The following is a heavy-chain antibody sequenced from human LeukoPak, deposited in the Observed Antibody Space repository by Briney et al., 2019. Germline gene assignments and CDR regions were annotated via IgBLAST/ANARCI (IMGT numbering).Heavy chain of an antibody. CDR3: ARARSNTRYYYYYMDV. J-gene: IGHJ6*03. Sequence: ASVKVSCKASGYTFTGYYMHWVRQAPGQGLEWMGWINPNSGGTNYAQRFQGRVTMTRDTSISTAYMELSRLRSDDTAVYYCARARSNTRYYYYYMDVWGKGTTVTVSS. CDR2: INPNSGGT. CDR1: GYTFTGYY. D-gene: IGHD4-11*01. V-gene: IGHV1-2*02.